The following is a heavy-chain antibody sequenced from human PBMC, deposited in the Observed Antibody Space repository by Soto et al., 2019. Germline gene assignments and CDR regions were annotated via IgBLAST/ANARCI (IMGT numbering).Heavy chain of an antibody. J-gene: IGHJ3*02. CDR2: IYPGDSDT. Sequence: PGESLKISCKGSGYSFTSYWIGWVRQMPGKGLEWMGIIYPGDSDTRYSPSFQGQVTISADKSISTAYLQWSSLKASDTAMYYCASQNTAGSTGYYNDAFDIWGQGTMVTVSS. D-gene: IGHD3-9*01. CDR3: ASQNTAGSTGYYNDAFDI. V-gene: IGHV5-51*01. CDR1: GYSFTSYW.